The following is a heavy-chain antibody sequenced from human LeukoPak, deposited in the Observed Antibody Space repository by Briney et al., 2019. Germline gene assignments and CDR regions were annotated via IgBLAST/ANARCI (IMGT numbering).Heavy chain of an antibody. CDR3: ARGPSDILTGYYTDYFDY. J-gene: IGHJ4*02. V-gene: IGHV3-53*01. CDR1: GFTVSSNY. CDR2: IYSGGST. D-gene: IGHD3-9*01. Sequence: GGSLRLYCAASGFTVSSNYMSWVRQAPGKGLEWVSVIYSGGSTYYADSVKGRFTISRDNSKNTLYLQMNSLRAEDTAVYYCARGPSDILTGYYTDYFDYWGQGTLVTVSS.